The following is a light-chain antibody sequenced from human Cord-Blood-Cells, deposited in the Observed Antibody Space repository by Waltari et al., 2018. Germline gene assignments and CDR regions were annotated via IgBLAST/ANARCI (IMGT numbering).Light chain of an antibody. CDR1: KLGDKY. CDR2: QDS. V-gene: IGLV3-1*01. J-gene: IGLJ1*01. Sequence: VLTQPPSVSVSPGQTASITCSGDKLGDKYACWYQQKPGQSPVLVIYQDSKRPSGIPERFSGSNSGNTATLTISGTQAMDEADYYCQAWDSSTAVFGTGTKVTVL. CDR3: QAWDSSTAV.